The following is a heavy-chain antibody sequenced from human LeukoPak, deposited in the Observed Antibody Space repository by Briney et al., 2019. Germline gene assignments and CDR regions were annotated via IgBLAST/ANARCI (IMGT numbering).Heavy chain of an antibody. Sequence: GGALRLSCVASGFTFSSHGMHWVRQAPGKGLEWVAVIYYDGSHRYYPDSVKGRFTISRDNSKSTLFLQMDSLRVDDTAVYYCVRDNAAADGALDYWGQGSLVTVSS. D-gene: IGHD5-24*01. CDR2: IYYDGSHR. CDR3: VRDNAAADGALDY. J-gene: IGHJ4*02. CDR1: GFTFSSHG. V-gene: IGHV3-30*12.